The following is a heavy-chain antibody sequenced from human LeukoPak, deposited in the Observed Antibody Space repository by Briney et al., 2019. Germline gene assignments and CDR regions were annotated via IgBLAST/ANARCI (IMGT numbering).Heavy chain of an antibody. CDR3: ARVALTDWNASRWFDP. V-gene: IGHV1-69*05. D-gene: IGHD1-1*01. Sequence: ASVKGSCKASGGTFSSYAISWVRQAPGQGLEWMGGIIPIFGTANYAQKFQGRVTITTDESTSTAYMELSSLRSEDTAVYYCARVALTDWNASRWFDPWGQGTLVTVSS. J-gene: IGHJ5*02. CDR2: IIPIFGTA. CDR1: GGTFSSYA.